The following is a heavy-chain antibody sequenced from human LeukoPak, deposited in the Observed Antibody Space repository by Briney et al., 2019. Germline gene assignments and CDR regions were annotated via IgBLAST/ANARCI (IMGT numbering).Heavy chain of an antibody. CDR3: ARDKLAVAGDYYFDY. CDR1: GFTFDDYG. Sequence: PGGSLRLSCAASGFTFDDYGMSWVRQAPGKGLEWVSGINWNGGSTGYADSVKGRFTISRDNAKNSLYLQMNSLRAEDTALYYCARDKLAVAGDYYFDYWGQGTLVTVSS. V-gene: IGHV3-20*04. CDR2: INWNGGST. D-gene: IGHD6-19*01. J-gene: IGHJ4*02.